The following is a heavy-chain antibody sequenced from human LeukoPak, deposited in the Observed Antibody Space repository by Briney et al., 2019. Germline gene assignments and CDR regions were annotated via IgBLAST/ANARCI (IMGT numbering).Heavy chain of an antibody. CDR3: ARGPVAATGWTYYFDY. V-gene: IGHV3-66*01. J-gene: IGHJ4*02. D-gene: IGHD2-15*01. CDR1: GFTVSRNY. CDR2: IYSGGTT. Sequence: PGGSLRLSCAASGFTVSRNYMSWVRQAPGKGLEWVSVIYSGGTTYYADSVKGRFTISRDNSKNTLYLQVNSLRAEDTAVYYCARGPVAATGWTYYFDYWGQGTLVTVSS.